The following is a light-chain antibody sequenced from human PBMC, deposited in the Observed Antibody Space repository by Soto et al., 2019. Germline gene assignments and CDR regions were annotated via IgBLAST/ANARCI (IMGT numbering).Light chain of an antibody. V-gene: IGLV2-14*03. CDR2: DVS. CDR1: SSDVGGYDY. CDR3: SSCTSTSTL. Sequence: QSALTQPASVSGSPGQSITISCTGTSSDVGGYDYVSWYQHHPGNAPKLVIYDVSNRPSGVSNRFSGSKSGNTASLTISGLQAEDEADYYCSSCTSTSTLFGGGTKLTVL. J-gene: IGLJ2*01.